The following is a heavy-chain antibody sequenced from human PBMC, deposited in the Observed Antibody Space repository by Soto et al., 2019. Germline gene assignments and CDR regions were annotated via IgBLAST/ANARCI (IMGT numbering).Heavy chain of an antibody. J-gene: IGHJ5*02. CDR3: ARSISGSYYPGGWFDP. V-gene: IGHV4-59*01. CDR2: IYYSGST. Sequence: SETLSLTCTVSGGSISSYYWSWIRQPPGKGLEWIGYIYYSGSTNYNPSLKSRVTISVDTSKNQFSLKLSSVTAADTAVYYCARSISGSYYPGGWFDPWGQGTLVTVSS. D-gene: IGHD1-26*01. CDR1: GGSISSYY.